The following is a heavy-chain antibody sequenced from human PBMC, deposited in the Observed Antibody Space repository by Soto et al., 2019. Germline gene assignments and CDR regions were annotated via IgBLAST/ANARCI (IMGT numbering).Heavy chain of an antibody. CDR3: AGDSCPLAYYFRY. CDR1: GYTFINHG. CDR2: ISGNNGNT. J-gene: IGHJ4*02. D-gene: IGHD5-12*01. Sequence: ASVKVSCKASGYTFINHGISWVRQAPGQGLEWMGWISGNNGNTKYARKFQGRVTMTTDTSTSTAYMELRSLRSNDTAVYYCAGDSCPLAYYFRYWGQGTLVTVAS. V-gene: IGHV1-18*01.